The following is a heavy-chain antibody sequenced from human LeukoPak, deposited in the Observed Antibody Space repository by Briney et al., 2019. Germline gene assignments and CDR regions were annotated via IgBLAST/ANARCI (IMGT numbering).Heavy chain of an antibody. V-gene: IGHV1-69*13. CDR1: GRTYSSYT. D-gene: IGHD2-21*02. J-gene: IGHJ3*02. CDR2: IIPIFGTA. Sequence: GASVKVSCKASGRTYSSYTITWVRQAPGHGLEWMGGIIPIFGTANYAQKFQGRVTITADESTTTVYMELSSLRSEDTAVYYCARVNWGGDCYSDRGAFDIWGQGTMVTVSS. CDR3: ARVNWGGDCYSDRGAFDI.